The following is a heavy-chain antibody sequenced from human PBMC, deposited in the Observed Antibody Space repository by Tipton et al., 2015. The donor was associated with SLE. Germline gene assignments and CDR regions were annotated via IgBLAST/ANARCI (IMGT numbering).Heavy chain of an antibody. CDR3: ASLSNGRDYYYGMDV. V-gene: IGHV3-30*02. Sequence: SLRLSCAASGFTFSSYGMHWARQAPGKGLEWVAFIRYDGSNKYYADSVKGRFTISRDNSKNTLYLQMNSLRAEDTAVYYCASLSNGRDYYYGMDVWGQGTPVTVSS. CDR2: IRYDGSNK. CDR1: GFTFSSYG. D-gene: IGHD4-11*01. J-gene: IGHJ6*02.